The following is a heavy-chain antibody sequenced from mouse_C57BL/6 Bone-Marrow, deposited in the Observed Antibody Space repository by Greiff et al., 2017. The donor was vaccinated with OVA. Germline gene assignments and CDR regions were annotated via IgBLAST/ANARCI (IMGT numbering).Heavy chain of an antibody. V-gene: IGHV14-4*01. CDR2: IDPENGDT. J-gene: IGHJ3*01. D-gene: IGHD6-1*01. Sequence: VHVKQSGAELVRPGASVKLSCTASGFNIKDDYMHWVKQRPEQGLEWIGWIDPENGDTEYASKFQGKATITAYTSSNTAYLQLSSLTSEDTAVYYCTTCAPFAYWGQGTLVTVSA. CDR1: GFNIKDDY. CDR3: TTCAPFAY.